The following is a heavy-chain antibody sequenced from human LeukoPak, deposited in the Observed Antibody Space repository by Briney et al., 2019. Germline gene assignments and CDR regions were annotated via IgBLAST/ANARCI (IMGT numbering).Heavy chain of an antibody. J-gene: IGHJ4*02. CDR3: ARGNRYGFDY. D-gene: IGHD3-16*02. CDR1: GFTVSSNY. CDR2: FNSDGNST. V-gene: IGHV3-74*01. Sequence: GGSLRLSCAASGFTVSSNYMSWVRQAPGKGLEWVSRFNSDGNSTSYADSVKGRFTISRDNAKNTVYLQMNSLRADDTAVYYCARGNRYGFDYWGRGTPVTVSS.